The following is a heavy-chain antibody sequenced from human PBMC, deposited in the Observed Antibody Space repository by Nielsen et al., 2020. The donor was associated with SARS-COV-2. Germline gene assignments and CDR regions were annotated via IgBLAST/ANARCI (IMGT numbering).Heavy chain of an antibody. Sequence: GGSLRLSCAASGFTVSSNYMSWVRQAPGKGLEWVSVIYSGGSTYYADSVKGRFTISRDNSKNTLYLQMNSLRAEDTAVYYCARGNSSGWSYYFDYWGQGTLVTVSS. J-gene: IGHJ4*02. CDR1: GFTVSSNY. V-gene: IGHV3-53*01. CDR3: ARGNSSGWSYYFDY. CDR2: IYSGGST. D-gene: IGHD6-19*01.